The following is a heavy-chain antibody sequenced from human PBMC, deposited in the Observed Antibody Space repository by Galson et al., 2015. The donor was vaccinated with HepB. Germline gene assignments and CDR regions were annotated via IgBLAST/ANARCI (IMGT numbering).Heavy chain of an antibody. CDR2: IIPIFGTA. Sequence: SVKVSCKASGGTFSSYAISWVRQAPGQGLEWMGGIIPIFGTANYAQKFQGRVTITADESTSTAYMELSSLRSEDTAVYYCARARAAGLGELSLWDYYYGMDVWGQGTTVTVSS. D-gene: IGHD3-16*02. CDR3: ARARAAGLGELSLWDYYYGMDV. J-gene: IGHJ6*02. CDR1: GGTFSSYA. V-gene: IGHV1-69*13.